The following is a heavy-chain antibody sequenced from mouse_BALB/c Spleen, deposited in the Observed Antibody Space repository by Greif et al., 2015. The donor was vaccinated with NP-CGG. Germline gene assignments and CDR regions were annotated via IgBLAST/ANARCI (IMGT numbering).Heavy chain of an antibody. CDR3: ARRITTVPYYFDY. Sequence: EVKLQESGPELVKPGASVKMSCKASGYTFTSYVMHWVKQKPGQGLEWIGYINPYNDGTKYNEKFKGKATLTSDKSSSTAYMELSSLTSEDSAVYYCARRITTVPYYFDYWGQGTTLTVSS. J-gene: IGHJ2*01. CDR2: INPYNDGT. CDR1: GYTFTSYV. D-gene: IGHD1-1*01. V-gene: IGHV1-14*01.